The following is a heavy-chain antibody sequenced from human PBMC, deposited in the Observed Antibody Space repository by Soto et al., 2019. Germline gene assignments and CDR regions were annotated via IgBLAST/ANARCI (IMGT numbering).Heavy chain of an antibody. V-gene: IGHV4-39*01. D-gene: IGHD6-6*01. CDR3: ARLSIAARLNYYYYGMDV. CDR1: GGSISSSSYY. J-gene: IGHJ6*02. Sequence: SETLSLTCTVSGGSISSSSYYWGWIRQPPGKGLEWIGSIYYSGSTYYNPSLKSRVTISVDTSKNQFSLKLSSVTAADTAVYYCARLSIAARLNYYYYGMDVWGQGTTVT. CDR2: IYYSGST.